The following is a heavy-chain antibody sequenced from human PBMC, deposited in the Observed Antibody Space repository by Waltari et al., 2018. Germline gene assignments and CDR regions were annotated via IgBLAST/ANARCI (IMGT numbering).Heavy chain of an antibody. V-gene: IGHV1-2*02. CDR3: ARDPGPIVGAPDY. CDR2: INPKNGDT. D-gene: IGHD1-26*01. Sequence: QVQLVQSGTEVKKPGASVKVSCQASGYRFTDYHLHWVRQTPGQGLEWLCWINPKNGDTGYALNFLGRVTMTRDTSINTVFMDLSGLRSDDTAVFYCARDPGPIVGAPDYWGQGTLVTVSS. CDR1: GYRFTDYH. J-gene: IGHJ4*02.